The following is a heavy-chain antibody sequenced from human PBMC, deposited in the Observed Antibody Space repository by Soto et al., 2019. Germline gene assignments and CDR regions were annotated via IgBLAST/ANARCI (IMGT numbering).Heavy chain of an antibody. V-gene: IGHV4-30-4*01. Sequence: TLSLTCTVSGGSISSGDYYWSRIRQPPGKGLEWIGYIYYSGSTYYNPSLKSRVTISVDTSKNQFSLKLSSVTAADTAVYYCARAGYYYYGMDVWGQGTTVTVSS. CDR1: GGSISSGDYY. CDR3: ARAGYYYYGMDV. D-gene: IGHD7-27*01. J-gene: IGHJ6*02. CDR2: IYYSGST.